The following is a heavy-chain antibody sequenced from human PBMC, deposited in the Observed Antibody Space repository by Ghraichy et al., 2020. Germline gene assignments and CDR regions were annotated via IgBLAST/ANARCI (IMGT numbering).Heavy chain of an antibody. D-gene: IGHD4-17*01. J-gene: IGHJ4*02. CDR3: AKHSGNYGIDY. Sequence: GGSLRLSCAAFGFDFTGYGINWVRQAPDKGLEWVAFIRGDGTKTYYADSVKGRFALSRDTSKSTVYLQMNSLRDEDTAVYYCAKHSGNYGIDYWGQGTLVTVSS. CDR2: IRGDGTKT. CDR1: GFDFTGYG. V-gene: IGHV3-30*02.